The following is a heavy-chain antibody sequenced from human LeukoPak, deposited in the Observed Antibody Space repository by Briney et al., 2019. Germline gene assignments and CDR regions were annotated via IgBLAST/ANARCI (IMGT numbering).Heavy chain of an antibody. CDR2: ISAYNGNT. Sequence: ASVKVSCKASDYTFTSYGISWVRQAPGQGLEWMGWISAYNGNTNYAQKLQGRVTMTTDTSTSTAYMELRSLRSDDTAVYYCARVLQDDYVWGTYRPFDYWGQGALVTVSS. CDR1: DYTFTSYG. D-gene: IGHD3-16*02. V-gene: IGHV1-18*01. CDR3: ARVLQDDYVWGTYRPFDY. J-gene: IGHJ4*02.